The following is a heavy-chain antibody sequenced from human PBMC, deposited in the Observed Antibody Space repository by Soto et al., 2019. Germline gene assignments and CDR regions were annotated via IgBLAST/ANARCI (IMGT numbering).Heavy chain of an antibody. CDR2: IIPIFGTA. D-gene: IGHD3-10*01. J-gene: IGHJ6*04. Sequence: SVKVGFTAFRGTFGCYGTSWRRQSPGQGHEWVGGIIPIFGTANYAQKFQGRVTITADKSTSTAYMELSSLRSEDTAVYYCARERRGYYGSGSYPSYYCTDVWGKGT. CDR1: RGTFGCYG. V-gene: IGHV1-69*06. CDR3: ARERRGYYGSGSYPSYYCTDV.